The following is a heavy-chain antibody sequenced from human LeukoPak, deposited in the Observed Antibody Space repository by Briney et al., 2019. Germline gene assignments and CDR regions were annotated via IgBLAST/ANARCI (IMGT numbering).Heavy chain of an antibody. CDR3: AREGVSISSYSSSWYSN. D-gene: IGHD6-13*01. Sequence: PGGSLRLSCAASGFTFSSYSMNWVRQAPGKGLEWVSSISSSSSYIYYADSVKGRFTISRDNAKNSLYLQMNSLRAEDTAVYYCAREGVSISSYSSSWYSNWGQGTLVTVSS. CDR2: ISSSSSYI. CDR1: GFTFSSYS. J-gene: IGHJ4*02. V-gene: IGHV3-21*01.